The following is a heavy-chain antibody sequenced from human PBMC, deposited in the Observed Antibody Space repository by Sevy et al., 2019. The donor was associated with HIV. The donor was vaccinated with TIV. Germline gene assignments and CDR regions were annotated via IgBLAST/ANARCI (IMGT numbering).Heavy chain of an antibody. D-gene: IGHD1-20*01. V-gene: IGHV4-31*03. CDR3: ASGEGGKFKETRPYNRNYDYYGMDV. Sequence: SETLSLTCTVSGGSISSGGYYWSWIRQHPGKGLEWIGYIYYSGSTYYNPSLKSRVTISVDTSKNLFSLKLSSVTAADNAVDYRASGEGGKFKETRPYNRNYDYYGMDVWGQGTTVTVSS. J-gene: IGHJ6*02. CDR2: IYYSGST. CDR1: GGSISSGGYY.